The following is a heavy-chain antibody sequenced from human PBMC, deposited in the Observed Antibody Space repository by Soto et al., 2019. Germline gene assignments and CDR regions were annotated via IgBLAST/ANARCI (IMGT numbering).Heavy chain of an antibody. D-gene: IGHD2-15*01. V-gene: IGHV4-59*01. CDR3: ARAGAATLSDY. J-gene: IGHJ4*02. CDR2: IYYSGSP. CDR1: GGSINNYY. Sequence: SETLSLTCSVSGGSINNYYCSWIRHPPGKGLEWIGYIYYSGSPNYNPSLKSRVTISVDTSKNQISLNLSSVTAADTAVYYCARAGAATLSDYWGQGTLVTVSS.